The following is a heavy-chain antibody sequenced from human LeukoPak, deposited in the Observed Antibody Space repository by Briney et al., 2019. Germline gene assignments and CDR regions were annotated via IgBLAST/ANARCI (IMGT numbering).Heavy chain of an antibody. J-gene: IGHJ4*02. Sequence: GGSLRLPCAASGFTFSSYSMNWVRQAPGKGLEWVSSISSSSSYIYYADSVKGRFTISRDNAKNSLYLQMNSLRAEDAAVYYCARGRDSSGGGFDYWGQGTLVTVSS. CDR1: GFTFSSYS. CDR3: ARGRDSSGGGFDY. V-gene: IGHV3-21*01. CDR2: ISSSSSYI. D-gene: IGHD6-19*01.